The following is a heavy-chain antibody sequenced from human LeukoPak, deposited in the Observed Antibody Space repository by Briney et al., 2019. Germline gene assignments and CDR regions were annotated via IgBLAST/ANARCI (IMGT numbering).Heavy chain of an antibody. CDR1: GFTFSTYW. J-gene: IGHJ3*02. CDR3: ARPETPYSSGLDGFDI. V-gene: IGHV3-74*01. D-gene: IGHD6-19*01. CDR2: NNSDGSRT. Sequence: GGSLRLSCAASGFTFSTYWMHWVRQAPGKGLVWVSRNNSDGSRTTYADSVKGRFTISRDNAKNTLYLQMNSLRTEDTAVYYCARPETPYSSGLDGFDIWGQGTMVTVSS.